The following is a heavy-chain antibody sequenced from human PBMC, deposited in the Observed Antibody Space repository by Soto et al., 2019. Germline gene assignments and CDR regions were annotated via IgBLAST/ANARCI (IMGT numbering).Heavy chain of an antibody. Sequence: SQTLSLTCAITGDSVSSNSAGWSWVRQSPSRGLEWLGRTYYRSKWYYEYAVSVRGRITIDPDTSKNQYSLQLNSVTPEDTAVYFCARGEQYSGRIFDYWGQGTLVTVS. CDR3: ARGEQYSGRIFDY. CDR1: GDSVSSNSAG. CDR2: TYYRSKWYY. D-gene: IGHD1-26*01. J-gene: IGHJ4*01. V-gene: IGHV6-1*01.